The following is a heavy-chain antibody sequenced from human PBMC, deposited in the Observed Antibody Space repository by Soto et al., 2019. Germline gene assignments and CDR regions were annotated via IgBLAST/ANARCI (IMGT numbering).Heavy chain of an antibody. Sequence: QLQLQESGPGLLRPSETLSLTCNVSGGAISSSSYFWSWVRQPPGKTLEWIGHILYSGTTHYNESLKSRLTISVDTSKNQFSLRMHSVTPADTAVYYCARGGGYDGVLFDYWGQGTLVPVSS. J-gene: IGHJ4*02. V-gene: IGHV4-39*01. D-gene: IGHD4-17*01. CDR1: GGAISSSSYF. CDR2: ILYSGTT. CDR3: ARGGGYDGVLFDY.